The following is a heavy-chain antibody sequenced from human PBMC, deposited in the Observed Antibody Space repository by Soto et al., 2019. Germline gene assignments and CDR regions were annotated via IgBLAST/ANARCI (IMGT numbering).Heavy chain of an antibody. D-gene: IGHD1-26*01. V-gene: IGHV3-48*01. Sequence: SGFTFSISSMNWVRQAPGKGLEWVSSISSRSSTIYYADSVKGRFTISRDNAKNSLYLQMNSLRAEDTAVYYCARFAVGATFDYWGQGTLVTVSS. CDR2: ISSRSSTI. J-gene: IGHJ4*02. CDR1: GFTFSISS. CDR3: ARFAVGATFDY.